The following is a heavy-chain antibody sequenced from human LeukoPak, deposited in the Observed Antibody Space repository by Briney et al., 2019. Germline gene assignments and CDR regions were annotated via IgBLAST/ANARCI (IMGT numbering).Heavy chain of an antibody. V-gene: IGHV4-59*08. D-gene: IGHD3-16*01. CDR1: GGFITNYY. CDR2: IHSTGAT. Sequence: SETLSLTCTVSGGFITNYYWDWIRQPPGRGLEWVGYIHSTGATSYNPSLKSRVTMSIDTSKKQFSLKVTSVTAADTAVYYCAGHGYDDDDLSLTWGQGALVTVSS. J-gene: IGHJ5*02. CDR3: AGHGYDDDDLSLT.